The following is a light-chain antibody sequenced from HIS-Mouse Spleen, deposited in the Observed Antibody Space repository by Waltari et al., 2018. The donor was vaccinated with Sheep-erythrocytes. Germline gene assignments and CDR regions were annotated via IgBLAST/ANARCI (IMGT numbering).Light chain of an antibody. V-gene: IGLV1-36*01. CDR3: AAWDDSLNGYV. CDR1: GSNIGNNA. J-gene: IGLJ1*01. CDR2: YDD. Sequence: QSVLTQPPSVSEAPRQRVTISCSVSGSNIGNNAVNWYQQLPGKAPKLLIYYDDLLPSGVSDRFSGSKSGTSASLAISGLQSEDEADYYCAAWDDSLNGYVFGTGTKVTVL.